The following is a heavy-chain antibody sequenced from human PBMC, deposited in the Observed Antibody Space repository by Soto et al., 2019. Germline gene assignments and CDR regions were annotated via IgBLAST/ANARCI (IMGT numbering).Heavy chain of an antibody. CDR2: IYYSGST. CDR3: ARHIRRVWIDFWSGYYSDAFDI. Sequence: SETLSLTCTVSGGSISSSSYYWGWIRQPPGKGLEWIGSIYYSGSTYYNPSLKSRVTISVDTSKNQFSLKLSSVTAADTAVYYCARHIRRVWIDFWSGYYSDAFDIWGQGTMVTVSS. V-gene: IGHV4-39*01. D-gene: IGHD3-3*01. J-gene: IGHJ3*02. CDR1: GGSISSSSYY.